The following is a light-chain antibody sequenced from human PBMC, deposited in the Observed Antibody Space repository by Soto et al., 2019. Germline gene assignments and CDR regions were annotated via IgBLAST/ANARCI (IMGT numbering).Light chain of an antibody. V-gene: IGLV2-14*03. CDR1: SSDIGGYNY. CDR3: SSYTSSSTLFYV. J-gene: IGLJ1*01. Sequence: QSALTQPASVSGSPGQSITISCTGTSSDIGGYNYVSWYQHHPGKAPKLTIYDVSNRPSGVSNRFSGSKSGNTASLTISGLQAEDEADYYCSSYTSSSTLFYVFGTGTKVTVL. CDR2: DVS.